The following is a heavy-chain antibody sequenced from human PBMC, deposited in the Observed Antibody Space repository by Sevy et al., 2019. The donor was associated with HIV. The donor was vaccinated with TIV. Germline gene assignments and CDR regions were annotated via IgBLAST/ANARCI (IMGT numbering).Heavy chain of an antibody. Sequence: GGSLRLSCAASGFTFSSSIINGVRQAPRKGLEWVSSISGTGSTIYYADSVKGRFTISRDNAKNSLYLQMHSLRDEDTAVYYCARSDYGDYVGWFDPWGQGTLVTVSS. CDR1: GFTFSSSI. D-gene: IGHD4-17*01. J-gene: IGHJ5*02. CDR3: ARSDYGDYVGWFDP. V-gene: IGHV3-48*02. CDR2: ISGTGSTI.